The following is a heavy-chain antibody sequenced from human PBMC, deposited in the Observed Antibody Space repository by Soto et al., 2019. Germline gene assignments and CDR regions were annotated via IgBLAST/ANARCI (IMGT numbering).Heavy chain of an antibody. Sequence: ASVKVSCKASGYTFTSYGISWVRQAPGQGLEWMGWISAYNGNTNYAQKLQGRVTMTTDTSTSTAYMELRSLRSDDTAVYYCARIPSIAVAGTHYFAYWGQGTLVTVSS. CDR2: ISAYNGNT. V-gene: IGHV1-18*01. D-gene: IGHD6-19*01. CDR1: GYTFTSYG. CDR3: ARIPSIAVAGTHYFAY. J-gene: IGHJ4*02.